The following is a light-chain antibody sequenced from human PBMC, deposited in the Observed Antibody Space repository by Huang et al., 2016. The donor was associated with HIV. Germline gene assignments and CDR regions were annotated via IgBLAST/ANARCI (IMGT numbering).Light chain of an antibody. CDR2: LGS. CDR1: QSLLHSNGYNF. CDR3: MQGLQIPVA. V-gene: IGKV2-28*01. J-gene: IGKJ1*01. Sequence: DIAMTQSPLYLPVAPGEPDSITCRSSQSLLHSNGYNFLDWYLQKPGQSPQLLIYLGSNRASGVPDRFSCSGSGTDFTLKISRVEAEDVGIYYCMQGLQIPVAFGQGTKVEIK.